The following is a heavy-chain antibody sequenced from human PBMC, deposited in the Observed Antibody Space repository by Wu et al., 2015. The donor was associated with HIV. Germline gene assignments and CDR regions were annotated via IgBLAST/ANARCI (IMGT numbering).Heavy chain of an antibody. CDR3: ARQRAYTSGWYIFDY. CDR2: MNPRSGNT. Sequence: QVQLVQSGAEVKKPGASVKVSCKASGYTFSSYDINWVRQATGQGLEWMGWMNPRSGNTGYAQKFQSRVTMTRDTSISTANMELSSLRSEDTAVYYCARQRAYTSGWYIFDYWGQGTLVTVSS. V-gene: IGHV1-8*01. CDR1: GYTFSSYD. J-gene: IGHJ4*02. D-gene: IGHD6-19*01.